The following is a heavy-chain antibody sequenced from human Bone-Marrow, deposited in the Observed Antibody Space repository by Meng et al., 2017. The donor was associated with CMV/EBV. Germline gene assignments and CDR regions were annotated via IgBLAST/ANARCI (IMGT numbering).Heavy chain of an antibody. J-gene: IGHJ6*02. CDR1: GYTFSYYD. V-gene: IGHV1-8*01. D-gene: IGHD1-26*01. CDR2: MNPNRGNT. Sequence: ASVKVSCKASGYTFSYYDIIWVRQASGQGLEWVGWMNPNRGNTAYAQKFQGRVTMTRDTSTSIAYMELSSLRSGDTAVYYCATGFGQWELRGMDVWGQGTTVTVSS. CDR3: ATGFGQWELRGMDV.